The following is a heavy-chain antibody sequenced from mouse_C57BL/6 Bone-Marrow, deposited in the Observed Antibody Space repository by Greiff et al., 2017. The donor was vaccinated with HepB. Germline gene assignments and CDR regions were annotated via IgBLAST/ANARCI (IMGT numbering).Heavy chain of an antibody. CDR1: GYSITSGYY. J-gene: IGHJ3*01. Sequence: EVKLMESGPGLVKPSQSLSLTCSVTGYSITSGYYWNWIRQFPGNKLEWMGYISYDGSNNYNPSLKNRISITRDTSKNQFFLKLNSVTTEDTATYYCARDRGHAEFAYWGQGTLVTVSA. CDR3: ARDRGHAEFAY. V-gene: IGHV3-6*01. CDR2: ISYDGSN. D-gene: IGHD3-3*01.